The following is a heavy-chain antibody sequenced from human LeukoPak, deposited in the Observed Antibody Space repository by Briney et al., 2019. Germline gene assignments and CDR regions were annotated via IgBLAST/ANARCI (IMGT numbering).Heavy chain of an antibody. CDR3: ARRRIYDSSSNYFDY. CDR2: IYYRGST. V-gene: IGHV4-39*07. Sequence: SETLSLTCTVSGDSMTSTSHFWDWVRQPPGKGLEWLGSIYYRGSTNYNPSLKSRVTISVDTSKNQFSLKLSSVTAADTAVYYCARRRIYDSSSNYFDYWGQGTLVTVSS. CDR1: GDSMTSTSHF. J-gene: IGHJ4*02. D-gene: IGHD3-22*01.